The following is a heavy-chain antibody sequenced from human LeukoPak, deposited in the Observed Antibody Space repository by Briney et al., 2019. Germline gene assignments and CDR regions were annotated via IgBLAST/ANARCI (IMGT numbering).Heavy chain of an antibody. V-gene: IGHV1-8*01. J-gene: IGHJ4*02. Sequence: ASVKVSCKASGYTFSTYDINWVRQVTGQGLEWMGWMNPNSGNTGYAQKIQGRVTMTRNTSINTAYMELSSLRSEDTAVYYCAKARWANWNYRGCFDYWGQGTLVTVSS. D-gene: IGHD1-7*01. CDR3: AKARWANWNYRGCFDY. CDR1: GYTFSTYD. CDR2: MNPNSGNT.